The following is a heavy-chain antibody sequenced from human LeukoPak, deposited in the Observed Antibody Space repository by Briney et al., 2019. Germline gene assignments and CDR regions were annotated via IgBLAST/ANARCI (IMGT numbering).Heavy chain of an antibody. Sequence: PLGPVKVSCKASGYTFTSYDINWVRQATGQGLEWMGWMNPNSGNTGYAQKFQGRVTMTRNTSISTAYMELSSLRSEDMAVYYCTRHADGIAAPAFDIWGQGTMVTVSS. CDR1: GYTFTSYD. CDR3: TRHADGIAAPAFDI. V-gene: IGHV1-8*01. D-gene: IGHD6-25*01. CDR2: MNPNSGNT. J-gene: IGHJ3*02.